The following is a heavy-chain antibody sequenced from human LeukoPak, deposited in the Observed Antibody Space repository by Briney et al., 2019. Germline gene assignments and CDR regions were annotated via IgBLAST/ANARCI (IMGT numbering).Heavy chain of an antibody. CDR2: IIPIFGTA. D-gene: IGHD6-6*01. Sequence: SVKLSCKASGGTFSSYAISWVRQAPGHGLEWMGRIIPIFGTANYAQKFQGRVTITTDESTRPAYMELNSLRAEDTAVYYCAEARPTIWGAFDIWGQGTMVTVSS. CDR3: AEARPTIWGAFDI. J-gene: IGHJ3*02. V-gene: IGHV1-69*05. CDR1: GGTFSSYA.